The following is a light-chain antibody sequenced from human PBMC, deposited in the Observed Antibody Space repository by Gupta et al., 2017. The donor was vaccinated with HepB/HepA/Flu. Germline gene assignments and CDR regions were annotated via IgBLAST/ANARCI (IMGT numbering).Light chain of an antibody. J-gene: IGLJ1*01. Sequence: SYALSQPPSVSVSPGQPVSISCSGDKLEDKYVSWYQQRPGQSPVLVIFKDIKRPSEIPERFSGSNSGNTATLTISGAQALDEADYFCQAWDGSAAVFGAGTKVTVL. V-gene: IGLV3-1*01. CDR2: KDI. CDR1: KLEDKY. CDR3: QAWDGSAAV.